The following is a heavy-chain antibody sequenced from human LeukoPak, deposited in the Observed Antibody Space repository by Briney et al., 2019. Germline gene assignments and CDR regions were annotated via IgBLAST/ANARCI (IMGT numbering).Heavy chain of an antibody. Sequence: GRSLRLSCAASGFTFSSCGIHWVRQAPGKGLEWVANIWYDGGNKYYADSVKGRFTISRDNSKDTVYLQMNSLRVEDTAVYYCAREEYSSSWYLPFDYWGQGTLVTVSS. D-gene: IGHD6-13*01. CDR2: IWYDGGNK. CDR1: GFTFSSCG. J-gene: IGHJ4*02. V-gene: IGHV3-33*01. CDR3: AREEYSSSWYLPFDY.